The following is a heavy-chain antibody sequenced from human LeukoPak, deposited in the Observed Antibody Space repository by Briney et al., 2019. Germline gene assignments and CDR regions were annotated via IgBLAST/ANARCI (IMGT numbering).Heavy chain of an antibody. Sequence: GGSLRLSCAASGFTFSSYGMHWVRQAPGKGLEWVAVISYDGSNKYYADSVKGRFTISRDNSKNTLYLQMNSLRAEDTAVYYCAKERNYYDSSGYPQSWGQGTLVTVSS. CDR2: ISYDGSNK. CDR3: AKERNYYDSSGYPQS. V-gene: IGHV3-30*18. J-gene: IGHJ5*02. D-gene: IGHD3-22*01. CDR1: GFTFSSYG.